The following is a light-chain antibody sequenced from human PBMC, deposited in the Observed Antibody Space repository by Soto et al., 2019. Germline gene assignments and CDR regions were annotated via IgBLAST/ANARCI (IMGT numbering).Light chain of an antibody. Sequence: EIVLTQSPGTLSLSPGERATLSCRASQSVSSSYLAWYQQKPGQAPRLLLYGASSRATGIPDRFSGSGSGTAFTFTISRLEPEEFAVYYCQQYGRSRTFGQETKVEIK. CDR1: QSVSSSY. CDR2: GAS. J-gene: IGKJ1*01. CDR3: QQYGRSRT. V-gene: IGKV3-20*01.